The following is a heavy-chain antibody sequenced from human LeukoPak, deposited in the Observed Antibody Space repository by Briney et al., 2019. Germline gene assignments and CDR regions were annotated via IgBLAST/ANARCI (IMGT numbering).Heavy chain of an antibody. J-gene: IGHJ4*02. V-gene: IGHV4-59*01. CDR3: ASSRGDSSSWYAD. D-gene: IGHD6-13*01. Sequence: SETLSLTCTVSGGSISSYYWSWIRQPPGKGLEWIGYIYYSGSTNYNPSLKSRVTISVDTSKNQFSLKLSSVTAADTAVYYCASSRGDSSSWYADWGEGTLVTVSS. CDR1: GGSISSYY. CDR2: IYYSGST.